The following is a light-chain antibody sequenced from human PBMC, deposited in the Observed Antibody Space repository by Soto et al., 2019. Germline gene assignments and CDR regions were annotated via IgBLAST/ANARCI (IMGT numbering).Light chain of an antibody. Sequence: EFVLTQSPATLCLSPGERATLSCRASQSVSTYLAWYQQKPGQAPRLLIYDASNRATGIPARFSGSGSGTDFTLTISSLEPEDFAVYYCQQRSKRPPYTFGQGTKLEIK. V-gene: IGKV3-11*01. CDR2: DAS. J-gene: IGKJ2*01. CDR3: QQRSKRPPYT. CDR1: QSVSTY.